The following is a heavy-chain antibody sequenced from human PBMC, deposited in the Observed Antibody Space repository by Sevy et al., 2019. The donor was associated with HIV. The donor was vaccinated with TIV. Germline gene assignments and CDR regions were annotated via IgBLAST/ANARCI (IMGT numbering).Heavy chain of an antibody. Sequence: SQNLSLTCAISGDSVSSNSAAWNWIRQSPSRGLEWLGRTYYRSKWYNDYAVSVKSRITINPDTSKNQFSLQLNSVTPEDTAVYYCARDRAGLIAVAGTGNYYYYGMDVWGQGTTVTVSS. CDR2: TYYRSKWYN. CDR1: GDSVSSNSAA. J-gene: IGHJ6*02. V-gene: IGHV6-1*01. D-gene: IGHD6-19*01. CDR3: ARDRAGLIAVAGTGNYYYYGMDV.